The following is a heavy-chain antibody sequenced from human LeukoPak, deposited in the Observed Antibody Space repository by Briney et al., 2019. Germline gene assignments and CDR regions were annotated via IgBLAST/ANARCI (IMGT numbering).Heavy chain of an antibody. CDR1: GAFFHNYY. CDR2: IGHSGST. J-gene: IGHJ4*01. V-gene: IGHV4-34*01. D-gene: IGHD3-10*01. CDR3: ARSGTYQYSSAYDY. Sequence: SETLSLTCAVYGAFFHNYYWTWIRQPPGKRLEWLGEIGHSGSTNYNPSLNSRVTVSLDTSKNQFSLRLTSVTAADTAVYYCARSGTYQYSSAYDYWGQGTLATVSS.